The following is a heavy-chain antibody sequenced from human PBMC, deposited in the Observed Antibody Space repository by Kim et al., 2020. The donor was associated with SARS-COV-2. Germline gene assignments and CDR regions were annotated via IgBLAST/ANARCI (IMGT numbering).Heavy chain of an antibody. V-gene: IGHV3-23*01. CDR1: GFSSSNYA. J-gene: IGHJ4*02. CDR2: ISNSADRT. D-gene: IGHD4-17*01. CDR3: AIGVMAVTNRFSFDY. Sequence: GGSLRLSCAVSGFSSSNYAMTWVRQAPGKGLEWVSTISNSADRTYYADSVKGRFTISRDNSKNTLYLQMNSLRAEDTALYYCAIGVMAVTNRFSFDYWGQGTLVTVSS.